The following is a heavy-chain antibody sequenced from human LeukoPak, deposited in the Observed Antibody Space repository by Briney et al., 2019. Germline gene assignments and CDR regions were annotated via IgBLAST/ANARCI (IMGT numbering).Heavy chain of an antibody. J-gene: IGHJ4*02. D-gene: IGHD4-17*01. CDR3: ARGGGNYGDPYYFDY. V-gene: IGHV4-39*07. CDR2: IYYSGST. Sequence: NASETLSLTCTVSGGSISSSSYYWGWIRQPPGKGLECIGSIYYSGSTYYNPSLKSRVTISVDTSKNQFSLKLSSVTAADTAVYYCARGGGNYGDPYYFDYWGQGTLVTVSS. CDR1: GGSISSSSYY.